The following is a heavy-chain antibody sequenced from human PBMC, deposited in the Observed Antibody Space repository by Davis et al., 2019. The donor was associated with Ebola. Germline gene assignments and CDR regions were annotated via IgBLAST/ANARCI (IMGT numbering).Heavy chain of an antibody. D-gene: IGHD6-19*01. V-gene: IGHV3-23*01. CDR3: ARDIGYSNGWPDYYYYGMDV. Sequence: GESLKISCADSVITFSSYAMTWVRQAPGKGLEWVSAISGSGGSTYYVDSVKGRFTVSRDNSRNTLNLQMNSLRAEDTAVYYCARDIGYSNGWPDYYYYGMDVWGQGTTVTVTS. CDR2: ISGSGGST. CDR1: VITFSSYA. J-gene: IGHJ6*02.